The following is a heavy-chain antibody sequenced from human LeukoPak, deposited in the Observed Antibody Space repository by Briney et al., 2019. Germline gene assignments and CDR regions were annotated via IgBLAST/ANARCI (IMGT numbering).Heavy chain of an antibody. Sequence: PGESLKISCRGSGYSFTTYWIGWVRQMPGKGLEWMGIIYPGDSDTRYTPSFQGQVTMSADKSINTAYLQWSSLRASDTAMYYCARRRGCSSSSCPPDYWGQGTLVTVSP. V-gene: IGHV5-51*01. CDR2: IYPGDSDT. CDR1: GYSFTTYW. J-gene: IGHJ4*02. D-gene: IGHD2-2*01. CDR3: ARRRGCSSSSCPPDY.